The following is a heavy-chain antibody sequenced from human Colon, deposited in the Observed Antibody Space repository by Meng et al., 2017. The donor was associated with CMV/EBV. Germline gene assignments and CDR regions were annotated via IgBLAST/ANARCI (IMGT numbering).Heavy chain of an antibody. CDR3: ARDAGGGNTKLDY. D-gene: IGHD3-16*01. V-gene: IGHV1-46*01. CDR2: INPSGGRT. CDR1: GFIFTAYF. Sequence: ASVKVSCKASGFIFTAYFFHWVRQAPGQGLEWMGIINPSGGRTTYAERFQGRVTMTWDRSTSTVYMELSSLRSEDTAMYFCARDAGGGNTKLDYWGQGTLVTVSS. J-gene: IGHJ4*02.